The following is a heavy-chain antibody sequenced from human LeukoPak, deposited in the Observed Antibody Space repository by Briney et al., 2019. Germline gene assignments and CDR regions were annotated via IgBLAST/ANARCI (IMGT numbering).Heavy chain of an antibody. CDR2: IYYSGST. CDR3: ARLTSGHFDY. Sequence: SETLSLTCTVSGGSINRSSYYWGWIRQPPGKGLEWIATIYYSGSTYYNPSLKSRVTISADTSKNRFSLKLSSVTAADTAVYYCARLTSGHFDYWGQGTLVTVSS. D-gene: IGHD3-10*01. J-gene: IGHJ4*02. V-gene: IGHV4-39*01. CDR1: GGSINRSSYY.